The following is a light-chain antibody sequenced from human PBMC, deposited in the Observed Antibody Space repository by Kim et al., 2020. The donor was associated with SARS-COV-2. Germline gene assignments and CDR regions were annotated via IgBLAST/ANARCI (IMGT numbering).Light chain of an antibody. CDR2: AAS. CDR1: HDISSS. V-gene: IGKV1-27*01. Sequence: ASVGDRFTGSCRACHDISSSLAWYQQIPGKVPKVLIYAASTLQSGVPSRFSGSGSGTKFTLTINSLQTEDIATYYCLKYNSAPWSFGPGTKVDIK. CDR3: LKYNSAPWS. J-gene: IGKJ1*01.